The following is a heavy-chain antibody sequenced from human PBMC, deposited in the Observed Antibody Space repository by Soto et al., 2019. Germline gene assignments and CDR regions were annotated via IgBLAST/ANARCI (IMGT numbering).Heavy chain of an antibody. V-gene: IGHV4-30-4*01. CDR1: GGSVGSGEHY. CDR3: ARDVAHGYTENV. D-gene: IGHD5-18*01. Sequence: QVQLQESGPGLVKPSQTLSLACTVSGGSVGSGEHYYSWIRQPPGKGLEWIGYIYDSGITNYTPSLKRRVIMSLDRSNNQVSLKLRSVTAADTAVYFCARDVAHGYTENVWGQGTMVTVSS. J-gene: IGHJ3*01. CDR2: IYDSGIT.